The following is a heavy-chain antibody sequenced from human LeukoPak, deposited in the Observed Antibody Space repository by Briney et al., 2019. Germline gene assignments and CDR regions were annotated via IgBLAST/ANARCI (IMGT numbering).Heavy chain of an antibody. J-gene: IGHJ4*02. V-gene: IGHV3-30*02. CDR2: ISDSGGDK. Sequence: GGSLRLSCVASGFTFSRYGFHWVRQAPGKGLEWVAFISDSGGDKWYADSVKGRLTISRDKSKNTVNLQMSSLRVEDTALYYCARDGGSESYAFDYWGQGTQVTVSS. CDR1: GFTFSRYG. CDR3: ARDGGSESYAFDY. D-gene: IGHD3-10*01.